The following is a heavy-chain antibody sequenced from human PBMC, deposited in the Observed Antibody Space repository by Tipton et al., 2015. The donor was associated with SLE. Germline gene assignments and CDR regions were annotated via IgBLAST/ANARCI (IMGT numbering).Heavy chain of an antibody. Sequence: SLRLSCATSGFTFSSYALSWVRRAPGKGLEWVSAISGGGGSTYYADFVKGRFSISIDKSKKTLFLQMNSLIVDDTATYYCAKFEKTTDFYLDSWGQGTLVSVSS. J-gene: IGHJ4*02. D-gene: IGHD1/OR15-1a*01. V-gene: IGHV3-23*01. CDR3: AKFEKTTDFYLDS. CDR2: ISGGGGST. CDR1: GFTFSSYA.